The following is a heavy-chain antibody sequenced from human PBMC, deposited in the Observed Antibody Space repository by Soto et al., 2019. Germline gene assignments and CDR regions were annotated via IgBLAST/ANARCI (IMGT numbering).Heavy chain of an antibody. CDR2: INPSGGST. CDR3: ARESVDIVAATRVSVGMDV. CDR1: GYTFTSYY. V-gene: IGHV1-46*01. Sequence: QVQLVQSGAEVKKPGASVKVSCKASGYTFTSYYMHWVRQAPGQGLEWMGIINPSGGSTSYAQKFQGRVTMTRDTSTSTVYMELSSLRSEDTAVYYCARESVDIVAATRVSVGMDVWGQGTTVTVS. D-gene: IGHD5-12*01. J-gene: IGHJ6*02.